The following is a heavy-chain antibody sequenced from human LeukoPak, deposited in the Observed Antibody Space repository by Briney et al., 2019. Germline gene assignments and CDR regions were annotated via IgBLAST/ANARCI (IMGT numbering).Heavy chain of an antibody. J-gene: IGHJ6*03. CDR2: IIPIFGTA. D-gene: IGHD5-18*01. V-gene: IGHV1-69*01. CDR1: GFTFSSYA. CDR3: ARGTPLGYSYGNYYYYYMDV. Sequence: GGSLRLSCAASGFTFSSYAISWVRQAPGQGLEWMGGIIPIFGTANYAQKFQGRVTITADESTSTAYMELSSLRSEDTAVYYCARGTPLGYSYGNYYYYYMDVWGKGTTVTVSS.